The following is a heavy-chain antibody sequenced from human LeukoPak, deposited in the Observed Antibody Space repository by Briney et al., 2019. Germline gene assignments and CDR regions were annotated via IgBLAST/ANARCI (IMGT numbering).Heavy chain of an antibody. CDR2: INPNSGGT. D-gene: IGHD3-22*01. CDR1: GYTFTGYY. J-gene: IGHJ4*02. CDR3: ARAGMYYDSSGYYYPLGY. Sequence: RASVKVSCKASGYTFTGYYMHWVRQAPGQGLEWMGWINPNSGGTNYAQKFQGRVTMTRDTSISTAYMELSRLRSDDTAVYYCARAGMYYDSSGYYYPLGYWGQGTLVTVSS. V-gene: IGHV1-2*02.